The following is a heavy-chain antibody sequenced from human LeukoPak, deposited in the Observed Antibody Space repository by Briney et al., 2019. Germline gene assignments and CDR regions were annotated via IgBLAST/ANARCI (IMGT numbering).Heavy chain of an antibody. Sequence: PSQTLSLTCTVSGGSISNYYWNWLRQHPGEGLEWIGYIYYTGSTYYNPSLESRVTISVDTSKNQFSLKLSSVAAADSAMYYCARDPLGLYYFDYWGQGTLVTVSS. CDR2: IYYTGST. CDR1: GGSISNYY. J-gene: IGHJ4*02. CDR3: ARDPLGLYYFDY. V-gene: IGHV4-31*03.